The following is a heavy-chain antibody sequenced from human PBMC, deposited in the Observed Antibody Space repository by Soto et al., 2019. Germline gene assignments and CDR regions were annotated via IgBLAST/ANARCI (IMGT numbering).Heavy chain of an antibody. D-gene: IGHD2-2*01. V-gene: IGHV5-51*01. CDR2: IYLGDSYT. CDR3: ARQEYCSSNSCYPVGS. J-gene: IGHJ4*02. Sequence: PGASLKISCKGSGNSFTRYWIGWVRQMPGKDLEWMGNIYLGDSYTRYSPSFQGQVTMSADRSINTAYLQWSSLRASDPAMYYCARQEYCSSNSCYPVGSWGQRTRVTVSS. CDR1: GNSFTRYW.